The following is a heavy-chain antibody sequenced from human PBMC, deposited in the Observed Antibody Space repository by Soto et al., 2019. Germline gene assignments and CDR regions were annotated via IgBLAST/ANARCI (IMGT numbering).Heavy chain of an antibody. CDR2: IISIFGTA. CDR3: ARGGITMVRGVPLGGMDV. Sequence: GASVKVSCKASGGTFSSYAISWVRQAPGQGLEWMGGIISIFGTANYAQKFQGRVTITADESTSTAYMELSSLRSEDTAVYYCARGGITMVRGVPLGGMDVWGQGTTVTVSS. CDR1: GGTFSSYA. V-gene: IGHV1-69*13. D-gene: IGHD3-10*01. J-gene: IGHJ6*02.